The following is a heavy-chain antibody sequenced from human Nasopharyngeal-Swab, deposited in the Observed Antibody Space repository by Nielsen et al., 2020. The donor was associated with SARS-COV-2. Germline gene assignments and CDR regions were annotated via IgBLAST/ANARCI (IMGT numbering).Heavy chain of an antibody. V-gene: IGHV4-39*07. CDR3: ARDPGAYGGNSGWFDP. CDR2: IYYSGST. J-gene: IGHJ5*02. CDR1: GGSISSSSYY. D-gene: IGHD4-23*01. Sequence: SETLSLTCTVSGGSISSSSYYWGWIRQPPGKGLEWIGNIYYSGSTYYNPSLKSRVTISVDTSKNQFSLKLSSVTAADTAVYYCARDPGAYGGNSGWFDPWGQGTLVTVSS.